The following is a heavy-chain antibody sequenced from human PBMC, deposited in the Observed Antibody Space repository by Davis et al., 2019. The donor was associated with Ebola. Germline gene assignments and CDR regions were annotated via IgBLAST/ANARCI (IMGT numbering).Heavy chain of an antibody. Sequence: PSETLSLTCTVSGGSISNDYWSWIRQSAGKGLEWIGRIYTSGSTNYNPSLKSRVTMSVDTSKNQFSLRLSSVTAADTAVYYCATLYCSGGSCYSYWGQGTLVTVSS. CDR1: GGSISNDY. J-gene: IGHJ4*02. CDR3: ATLYCSGGSCYSY. CDR2: IYTSGST. D-gene: IGHD2-15*01. V-gene: IGHV4-4*07.